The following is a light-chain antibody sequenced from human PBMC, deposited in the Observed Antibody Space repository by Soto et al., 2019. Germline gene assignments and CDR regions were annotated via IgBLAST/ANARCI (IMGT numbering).Light chain of an antibody. Sequence: SVLTQSPSASGSFGQSVTISCTGTSSDVGGYNYVSWYQQHPGKAPKLMIYEVSERPSGVPDRFSGSKSGNTASLTVSGLQADDEADYYCSSYSGTNYHYVFGTGTKLTVL. CDR1: SSDVGGYNY. CDR3: SSYSGTNYHYV. CDR2: EVS. J-gene: IGLJ1*01. V-gene: IGLV2-8*01.